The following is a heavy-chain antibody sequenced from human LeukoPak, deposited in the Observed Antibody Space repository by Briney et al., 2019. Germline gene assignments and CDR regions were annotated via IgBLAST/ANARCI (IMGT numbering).Heavy chain of an antibody. Sequence: SETLSLTCTVSGGSISSYYWSWIRQPPGKGLEWIGYSFFSGSTNYNPSLKSRVTISLDTSKNRFSLRLNSVTAADTAVYYCARGGLSSGWYGWGQGTLVTVSS. CDR3: ARGGLSSGWYG. V-gene: IGHV4-59*01. CDR2: SFFSGST. CDR1: GGSISSYY. J-gene: IGHJ4*02. D-gene: IGHD6-19*01.